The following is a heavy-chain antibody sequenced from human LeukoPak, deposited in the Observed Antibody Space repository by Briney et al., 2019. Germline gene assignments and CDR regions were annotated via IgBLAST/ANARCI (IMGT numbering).Heavy chain of an antibody. CDR2: IRPDGSEK. V-gene: IGHV3-7*01. D-gene: IGHD3-22*01. CDR3: ARDVPLSTYHFDSSGLLDP. J-gene: IGHJ5*02. Sequence: GGSLRLSCAASGFTFSTPWMSWVRQAPGKGLEWVANIRPDGSEKYYVDSVKGRLTISRDNAKNSLYLQMSSLRGEDTAVYYCARDVPLSTYHFDSSGLLDPWGQGTLVSVSS. CDR1: GFTFSTPW.